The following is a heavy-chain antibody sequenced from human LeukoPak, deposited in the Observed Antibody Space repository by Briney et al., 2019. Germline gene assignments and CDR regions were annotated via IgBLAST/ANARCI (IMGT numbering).Heavy chain of an antibody. V-gene: IGHV4-31*03. J-gene: IGHJ6*03. CDR1: GGSISSGGYY. CDR2: IYYSGST. Sequence: PSQTLSLTCTVSGGSISSGGYYWSWIRQHPGKGLEWIGYIYYSGSTYYNPSLKSRVTISVDASKNQFSLNLSSVTAADTAVYYCARDLGGYPFFMDVWGRGTTVIVSS. CDR3: ARDLGGYPFFMDV. D-gene: IGHD2-15*01.